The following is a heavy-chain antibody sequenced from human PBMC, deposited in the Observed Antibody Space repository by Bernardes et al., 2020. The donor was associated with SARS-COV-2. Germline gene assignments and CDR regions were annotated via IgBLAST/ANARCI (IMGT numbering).Heavy chain of an antibody. CDR2: INTRSNYI. CDR3: ARSPAPPDY. Sequence: VGSLSLSCAASGFTFSNYNMHWVRQAPGQGLEWVSSINTRSNYIYYSDSVKGRFTISRDNANNSLYLQMNSLRADDTALYYCARSPAPPDYWGQGTLVTVSS. D-gene: IGHD6-6*01. V-gene: IGHV3-21*01. CDR1: GFTFSNYN. J-gene: IGHJ4*02.